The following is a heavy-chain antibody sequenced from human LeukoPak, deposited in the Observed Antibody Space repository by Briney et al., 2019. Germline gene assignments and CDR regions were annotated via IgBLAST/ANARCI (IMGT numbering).Heavy chain of an antibody. J-gene: IGHJ4*02. D-gene: IGHD5-24*01. CDR2: IYYSGST. CDR3: ARGGRWLQLRPLDY. Sequence: GSLRLSCAASEFSVGSNYMTWVRQAPGKGLEWIGYIYYSGSTYYNPSLKSRVTISVDTSKNQFSLKLSSVTAADTAVYYCARGGRWLQLRPLDYWGQGTLVTVSS. CDR1: EFSVGSNY. V-gene: IGHV4-59*02.